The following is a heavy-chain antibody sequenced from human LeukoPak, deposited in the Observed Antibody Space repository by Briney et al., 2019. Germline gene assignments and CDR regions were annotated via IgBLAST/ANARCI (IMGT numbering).Heavy chain of an antibody. CDR1: GGSFSGYY. Sequence: SETLSLTCAVYGGSFSGYYWSWIRQPPGKGLVWIGEINHSGSTNYNPSLKSRVTISVDTSKNQFSLKLSSVTAADTAVYYCARAPTYGDYWYFDLWGRGTLVTVSS. CDR2: INHSGST. J-gene: IGHJ2*01. D-gene: IGHD4-17*01. V-gene: IGHV4-34*01. CDR3: ARAPTYGDYWYFDL.